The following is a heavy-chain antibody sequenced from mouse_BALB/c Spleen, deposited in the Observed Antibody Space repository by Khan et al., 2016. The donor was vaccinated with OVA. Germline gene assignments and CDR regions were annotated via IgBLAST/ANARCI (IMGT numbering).Heavy chain of an antibody. D-gene: IGHD1-1*01. V-gene: IGHV2-2*02. CDR1: GFSLTNYG. Sequence: VQLKQSGPGLVQPSQSLSITCTVSGFSLTNYGVHWVRQSPGKGLEWLGLIWSGGSTAYHAAFISRLSISKDNSTSHVFFKMNSLQAKYPAINSCDRTYYYYEGLTYWGQGTLVTVSA. CDR3: DRTYYYYEGLTY. CDR2: IWSGGST. J-gene: IGHJ3*01.